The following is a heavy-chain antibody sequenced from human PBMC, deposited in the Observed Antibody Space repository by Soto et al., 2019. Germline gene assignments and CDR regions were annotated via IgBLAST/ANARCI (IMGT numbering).Heavy chain of an antibody. CDR2: ISAYNGNT. Sequence: QVQLVQSGPEVKKPGASVKVSCKASSYPFTSYGISWVRQAPGLGLEWMGWISAYNGNTNFAQKFQGRVTMTTDTSMSTAYMELRSLRLDDTAMYYWARGPRTQNYAPMTGYYRYWGQGTLVTVSS. J-gene: IGHJ4*02. V-gene: IGHV1-18*01. D-gene: IGHD3-9*01. CDR1: SYPFTSYG. CDR3: ARGPRTQNYAPMTGYYRY.